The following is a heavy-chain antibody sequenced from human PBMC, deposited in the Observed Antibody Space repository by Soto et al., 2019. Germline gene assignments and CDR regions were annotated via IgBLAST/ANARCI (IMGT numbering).Heavy chain of an antibody. V-gene: IGHV4-30-2*02. Sequence: SETLSLTCSVSGGFVSSAGYSWNWIRQPPGKGLEWIGYIYRSGSFFYQPSLKSRVTISVDTSKNQFSLKLSSVTAADTAVYYCAVGYSSSWYPWFDPWGQGTLVTVSS. CDR1: GGFVSSAGYS. CDR2: IYRSGSF. J-gene: IGHJ5*02. CDR3: AVGYSSSWYPWFDP. D-gene: IGHD6-13*01.